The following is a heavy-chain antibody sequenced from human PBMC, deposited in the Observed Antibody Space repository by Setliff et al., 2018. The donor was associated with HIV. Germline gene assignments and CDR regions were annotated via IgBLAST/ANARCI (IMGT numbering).Heavy chain of an antibody. V-gene: IGHV1-69*13. CDR1: GGTLTNYV. J-gene: IGHJ3*02. Sequence: ASVKVSCKTSGGTLTNYVITWVRQAPGQGLEWMGIIIPMYNIPTYAQKFQGRVTFTADESTSTAYMELNSLTSEDTAVYYCARDQTGIAAAAFGGGSAWSDEGFDIWGQGTMVTVSS. D-gene: IGHD6-13*01. CDR2: IIPMYNIP. CDR3: ARDQTGIAAAAFGGGSAWSDEGFDI.